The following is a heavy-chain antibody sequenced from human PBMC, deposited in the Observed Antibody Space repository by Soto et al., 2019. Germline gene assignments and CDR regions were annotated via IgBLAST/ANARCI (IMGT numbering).Heavy chain of an antibody. J-gene: IGHJ4*02. CDR2: IYYSGST. CDR1: GGSISSYY. Sequence: PSETLSLTCTVSGGSISSYYWSWIRQPPGKGLERIGYIYYSGSTNYNPSLKSRVTISVDTSKNQFSLKLSSVTVADTAVYYCARSSWASSTGHFDYWGQGTLVTVSS. CDR3: ARSSWASSTGHFDY. V-gene: IGHV4-59*01. D-gene: IGHD6-13*01.